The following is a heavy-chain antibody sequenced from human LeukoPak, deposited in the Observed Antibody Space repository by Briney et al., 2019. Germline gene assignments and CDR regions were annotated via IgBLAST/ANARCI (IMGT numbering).Heavy chain of an antibody. J-gene: IGHJ4*02. CDR2: IIPIFGTA. CDR1: GGTFSSYA. Sequence: SVKVSCKASGGTFSSYAISWVRQAPGQGLEWMGGIIPIFGTANYAQKFQGRVTITADESTSTAYVELSSLRSEDTAVYYCAKNKYSSSWYNFDYWGKGTLVTVSS. D-gene: IGHD6-13*01. CDR3: AKNKYSSSWYNFDY. V-gene: IGHV1-69*13.